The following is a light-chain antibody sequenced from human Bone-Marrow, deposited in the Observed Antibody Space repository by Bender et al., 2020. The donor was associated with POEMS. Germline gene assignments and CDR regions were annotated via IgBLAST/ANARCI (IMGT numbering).Light chain of an antibody. CDR2: DVS. Sequence: QSALAQPRSVSGSPEQSVTISCTGTNSDVGAYNYVSWYQRHPDAAPKLIIYDVSERPSGVPDRFSGSKSGNTASLTISGLQAEDEAEYYCTSFAGTNFYVFGSGTQVTVL. J-gene: IGLJ1*01. V-gene: IGLV2-11*01. CDR3: TSFAGTNFYV. CDR1: NSDVGAYNY.